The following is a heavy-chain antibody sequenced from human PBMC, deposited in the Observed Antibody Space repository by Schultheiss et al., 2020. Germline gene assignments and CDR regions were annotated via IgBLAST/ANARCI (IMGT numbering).Heavy chain of an antibody. V-gene: IGHV1-18*01. CDR2: ISAYNGNT. CDR1: GYTFTNYG. J-gene: IGHJ4*02. Sequence: GESLKISCKASGYTFTNYGISWVRQAPGQGLEWMGWISAYNGNTNYAQNLQGRVTMTTDTYTTTAYMELRSLRSDDTAVYYCARGVTGAITGFDYWGQGTLVTVS. D-gene: IGHD1-20*01. CDR3: ARGVTGAITGFDY.